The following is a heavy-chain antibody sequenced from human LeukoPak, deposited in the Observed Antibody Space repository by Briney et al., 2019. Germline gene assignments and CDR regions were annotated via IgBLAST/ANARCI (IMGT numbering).Heavy chain of an antibody. J-gene: IGHJ4*02. V-gene: IGHV1-18*01. Sequence: GASVKVSCKASGYTFTSYGISWVRQAPGQGLEWMGWISAYNGNTNYAQKLQGRVTMTTDTSTSAAYMELRSLRSDDTAVYYCAGRDKEMYYYGSGSYAHWGQGTLVTVSS. CDR3: AGRDKEMYYYGSGSYAH. CDR2: ISAYNGNT. CDR1: GYTFTSYG. D-gene: IGHD3-10*01.